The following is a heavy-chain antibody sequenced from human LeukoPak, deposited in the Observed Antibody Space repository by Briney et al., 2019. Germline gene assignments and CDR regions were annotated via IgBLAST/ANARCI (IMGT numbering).Heavy chain of an antibody. V-gene: IGHV1-69*01. J-gene: IGHJ2*01. CDR1: GGTFSSYA. D-gene: IGHD3-3*01. CDR3: ARERITIFGVVNRWCFDL. Sequence: SSVKVSCKASGGTFSSYAISWVRQAPGQGLEWMGGIIPIFGTVNYAQKFQGRVTITADESTSTAYMELSSLRSEDTAVYYCARERITIFGVVNRWCFDLWGRGTLVTVAS. CDR2: IIPIFGTV.